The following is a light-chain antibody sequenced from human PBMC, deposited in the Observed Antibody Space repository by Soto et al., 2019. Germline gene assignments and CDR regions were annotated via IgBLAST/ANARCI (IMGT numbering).Light chain of an antibody. J-gene: IGLJ1*01. CDR1: SSNIGNKY. V-gene: IGLV1-51*01. Sequence: QSVLTQPPSVSAAPGQKVTISCSGSSSNIGNKYVSWYQQLPGTAPKLLIYDNNKRPSGIPDRVSGSKSGTSATLGITGLQTGDEADYYCGAWDSSLSAYVFGTGTKATVL. CDR2: DNN. CDR3: GAWDSSLSAYV.